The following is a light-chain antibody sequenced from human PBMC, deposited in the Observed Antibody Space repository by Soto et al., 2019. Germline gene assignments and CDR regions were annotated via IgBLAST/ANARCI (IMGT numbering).Light chain of an antibody. CDR1: QSISDL. V-gene: IGKV1-5*03. J-gene: IGKJ1*01. Sequence: DIQMTQSPSTLSASVGDRVTITCRASQSISDLLAWYQQKPGKAPKLLIYEASNLKSGVPSRFSGSGSETEYTLTISSLQPDDFASYYCQQYNGFWTFGQGTKVEIK. CDR2: EAS. CDR3: QQYNGFWT.